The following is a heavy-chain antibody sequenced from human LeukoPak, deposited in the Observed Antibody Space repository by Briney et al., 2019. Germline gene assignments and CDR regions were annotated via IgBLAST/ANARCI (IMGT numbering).Heavy chain of an antibody. CDR3: ARGANYYYYYGIDI. Sequence: PSETLSLTCTVSGGSISQDYWSWIRQPPGKGLEWIGYIYYTGSTNYNPSLKSRVTISLDTSKNQFSLKLSSVTAADTAVYYCARGANYYYYYGIDIWGQGTTVTVSS. J-gene: IGHJ6*02. V-gene: IGHV4-59*01. CDR1: GGSISQDY. CDR2: IYYTGST.